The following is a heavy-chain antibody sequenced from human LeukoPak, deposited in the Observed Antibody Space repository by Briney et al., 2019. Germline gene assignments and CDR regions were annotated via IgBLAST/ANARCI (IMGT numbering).Heavy chain of an antibody. CDR3: ARGEGSGSYMSYFDY. J-gene: IGHJ4*02. CDR2: TNHSGST. D-gene: IGHD3-10*01. V-gene: IGHV4-34*01. CDR1: GGSFSGYY. Sequence: SETLSLTCAVYGGSFSGYYWSWIRQPPGKRLEWIGETNHSGSTNYNPSLQSRVTISQDTSKNQFSLKLSSVIAADTAVYYCARGEGSGSYMSYFDYWGQGALVTVSS.